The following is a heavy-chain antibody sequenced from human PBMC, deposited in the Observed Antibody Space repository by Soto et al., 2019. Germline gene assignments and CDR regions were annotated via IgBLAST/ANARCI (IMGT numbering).Heavy chain of an antibody. D-gene: IGHD2-15*01. CDR3: AKGRGCSGGSCYSGTGLLDAFDI. CDR2: ISGSGGST. CDR1: GFTFSSYA. V-gene: IGHV3-23*01. Sequence: GGSLRLSCAASGFTFSSYAMSWVRQAPGKGLEWVSAISGSGGSTYYADSVKGRFTISRDNSKNTLYLQMNSLRAEDTAVYYCAKGRGCSGGSCYSGTGLLDAFDIWGQGTMVTVSS. J-gene: IGHJ3*02.